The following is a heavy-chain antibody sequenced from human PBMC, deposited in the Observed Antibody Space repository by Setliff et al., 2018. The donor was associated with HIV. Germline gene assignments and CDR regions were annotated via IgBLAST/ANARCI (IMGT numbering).Heavy chain of an antibody. CDR2: VWPGDSDT. V-gene: IGHV5-51*01. CDR1: ADTFSNYW. CDR3: TRRGADSYYPRPLDV. D-gene: IGHD3-10*01. J-gene: IGHJ6*04. Sequence: GESLKISCKGSADTFSNYWIAWVRQMPGKGLEWMGIVWPGDSDTTYSPSFQGQVTISADRSIRTAYLQWSSLKASDTAIYYCTRRGADSYYPRPLDVWGKGTTVTVSS.